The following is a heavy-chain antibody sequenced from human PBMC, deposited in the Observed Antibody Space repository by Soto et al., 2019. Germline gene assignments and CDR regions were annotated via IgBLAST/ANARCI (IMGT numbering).Heavy chain of an antibody. Sequence: SETLSFTCAVSGYSISSGYYWLWIRQSPGKGLEWIGSTYHDGTTFYSPSLKSRITLSVDKSNNRFSLNLTSVTAAATAVYFCAREGLPRAFDYWGQGTLVTVSS. CDR2: TYHDGTT. CDR3: AREGLPRAFDY. CDR1: GYSISSGYY. V-gene: IGHV4-38-2*02. J-gene: IGHJ4*02.